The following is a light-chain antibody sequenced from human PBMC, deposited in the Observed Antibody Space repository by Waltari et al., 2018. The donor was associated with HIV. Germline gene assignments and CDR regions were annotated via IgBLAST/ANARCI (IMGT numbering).Light chain of an antibody. J-gene: IGLJ2*01. CDR2: HDT. CDR1: NIGTQS. CDR3: QVWDTTTDPYVI. Sequence: SYVLTQPPSVSAAPGQTARITCGGKNIGTQSVNWYQQKAGQAPVVLIYHDTDRPSGIPDRFSGSNSEDTATLTIRRVEAGDEAVYYCQVWDTTTDPYVIFGGGTNLAV. V-gene: IGLV3-21*01.